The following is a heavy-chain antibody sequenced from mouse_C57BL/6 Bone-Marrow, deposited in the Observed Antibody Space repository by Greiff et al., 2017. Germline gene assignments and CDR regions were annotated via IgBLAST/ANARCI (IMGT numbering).Heavy chain of an antibody. V-gene: IGHV1-64*01. J-gene: IGHJ4*01. CDR3: ARKGATNLYAMDY. D-gene: IGHD3-1*01. Sequence: QVQLQQPGAELVKPGASVELSCKASGYTFTSYWMHWVKQRPGQGLEWIGMIHPNSGSTNYNEKFKSKATLTVDKSSSTAYMQLSSLTSEDSAVYYCARKGATNLYAMDYWGQGTSVTVSS. CDR1: GYTFTSYW. CDR2: IHPNSGST.